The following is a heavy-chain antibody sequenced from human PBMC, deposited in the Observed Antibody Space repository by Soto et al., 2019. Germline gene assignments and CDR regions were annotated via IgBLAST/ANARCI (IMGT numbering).Heavy chain of an antibody. D-gene: IGHD3-10*02. J-gene: IGHJ6*02. CDR2: TKYRSRWYH. V-gene: IGHV6-1*01. CDR1: GDSVSSKSVS. Sequence: PSQTLSLTCVISGDSVSSKSVSWNWIRQSPSRGLEWLGKTKYRSRWYHDYAASVKSRIIISSDTSKNQFSLQLNSVTPEDTAVYYCTRCSSYAMDVWGQGITVTVSS. CDR3: TRCSSYAMDV.